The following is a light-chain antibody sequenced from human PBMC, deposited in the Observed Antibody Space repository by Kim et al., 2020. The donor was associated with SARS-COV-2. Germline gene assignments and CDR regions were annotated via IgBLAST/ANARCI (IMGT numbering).Light chain of an antibody. CDR3: QQRAEWPLT. J-gene: IGKJ4*01. Sequence: CSPGARATPACRASQGVITDLAWYQQKPGQAPRLLIDDAFNRATGVPARFSGSGSGTDFTLTISTLEPEDFAVYYCQQRAEWPLTFGGGTKVDIK. V-gene: IGKV3D-11*01. CDR2: DAF. CDR1: QGVITD.